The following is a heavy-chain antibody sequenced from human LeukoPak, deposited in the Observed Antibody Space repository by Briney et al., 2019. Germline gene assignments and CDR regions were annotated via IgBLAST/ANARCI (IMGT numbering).Heavy chain of an antibody. J-gene: IGHJ4*02. CDR3: AKNLFSGTLFDY. CDR2: ISYDGSNK. Sequence: HPGGSLRLSCAASGFTFSSYGMHWVRQAPGKGLEWVAVISYDGSNKYYADSVKGRFTISRDNSKNTLYLQMNSLRAEDTAVYYYAKNLFSGTLFDYWGQGTLVTVSS. V-gene: IGHV3-30*18. D-gene: IGHD2-2*01. CDR1: GFTFSSYG.